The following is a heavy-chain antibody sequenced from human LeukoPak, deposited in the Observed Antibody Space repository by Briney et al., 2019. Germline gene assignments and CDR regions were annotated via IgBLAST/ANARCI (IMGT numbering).Heavy chain of an antibody. D-gene: IGHD2-15*01. V-gene: IGHV3-48*03. CDR3: VRDGRYCSGGRCFPI. CDR2: ISSSGSAM. Sequence: GGSLRLSCAASGFTFRSYEMNWVRQAPGKVLEWVSFISSSGSAMYYADSVKGRFTISRDNAKNSLYLQVNSLRVEDAALYYCVRDGRYCSGGRCFPIWGQGMLVSVST. CDR1: GFTFRSYE. J-gene: IGHJ4*02.